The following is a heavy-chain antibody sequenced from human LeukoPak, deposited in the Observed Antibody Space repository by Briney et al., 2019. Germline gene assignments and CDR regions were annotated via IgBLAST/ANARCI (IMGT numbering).Heavy chain of an antibody. D-gene: IGHD2-8*02. J-gene: IGHJ5*02. V-gene: IGHV4-59*01. CDR2: IYNSGRS. Sequence: SETLSLTCSVSGGSISSGYWSWIRQPPGKGLEWIAYIYNSGRSNYNPSLKSRVTTSLDTSKNQFSLKLSSVTAADTAVYYCAGGSGASWFDPWGQGTLVTVSS. CDR3: AGGSGASWFDP. CDR1: GGSISSGY.